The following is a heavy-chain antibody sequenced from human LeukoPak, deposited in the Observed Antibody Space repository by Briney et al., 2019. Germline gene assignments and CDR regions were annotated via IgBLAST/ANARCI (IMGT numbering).Heavy chain of an antibody. J-gene: IGHJ4*02. CDR1: GDSVSSNTVT. D-gene: IGHD2-8*02. V-gene: IGHV6-1*01. CDR2: TYYRSKWSN. CDR3: VRVTGGVFDY. Sequence: SQTLSLTCAISGDSVSSNTVTWNWIRQSPSRGLEWLGRTYYRSKWSNDYAVSVKSRIIINPDTSKNQFSLQLDSVTPGDTAVYYCVRVTGGVFDYWGPGTLVTVSS.